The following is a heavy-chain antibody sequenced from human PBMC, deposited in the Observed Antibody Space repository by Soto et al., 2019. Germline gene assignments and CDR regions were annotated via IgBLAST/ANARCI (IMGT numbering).Heavy chain of an antibody. CDR3: ARSAYAAAGIDYYSGMDV. J-gene: IGHJ6*02. V-gene: IGHV3-7*03. CDR2: IKQDGSEK. D-gene: IGHD6-13*01. Sequence: EVQLVESGGGLVQPGGSLRLSCAASGFTFSSYWMSWVRQAPGKGLEWVANIKQDGSEKYYVDSVKGRFTISRDNAKNSLYLQMNSLRAEDTAVYYCARSAYAAAGIDYYSGMDVWGQGTTVTVSS. CDR1: GFTFSSYW.